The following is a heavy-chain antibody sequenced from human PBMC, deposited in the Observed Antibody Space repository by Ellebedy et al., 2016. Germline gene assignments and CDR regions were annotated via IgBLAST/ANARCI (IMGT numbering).Heavy chain of an antibody. Sequence: ASVKVSCXASGYTFTSYGISWVRQAPGQGLEWMGWISAYNGNTNYAQKLQGRVTMTTDTSTSTAYMELRSLRSDDTAVYYCARGSATRYSSGWRHFDYWGQGTLVTVSS. CDR3: ARGSATRYSSGWRHFDY. J-gene: IGHJ4*02. V-gene: IGHV1-18*01. CDR1: GYTFTSYG. CDR2: ISAYNGNT. D-gene: IGHD6-19*01.